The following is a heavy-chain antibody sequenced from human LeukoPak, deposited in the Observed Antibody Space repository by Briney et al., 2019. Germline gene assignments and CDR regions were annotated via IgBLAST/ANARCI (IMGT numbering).Heavy chain of an antibody. CDR1: GFTFSSHW. CDR3: AREGVVVGMEGFDY. D-gene: IGHD3-22*01. V-gene: IGHV3-7*01. CDR2: INLDGSEK. J-gene: IGHJ4*02. Sequence: GGSLRLSCAASGFTFSSHWMSWVRQAPGKGLEWVANINLDGSEKYYVDSVKGRCTISRDNAKNSLYLQMNSLRAEDTAVYFCAREGVVVGMEGFDYWGQGTLVTVSS.